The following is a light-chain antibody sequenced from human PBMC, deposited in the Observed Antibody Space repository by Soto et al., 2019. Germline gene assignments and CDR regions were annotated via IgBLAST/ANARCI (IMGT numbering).Light chain of an antibody. V-gene: IGLV2-14*01. CDR1: SSDVGGYNY. CDR3: SSYTGSSAVV. CDR2: NVS. Sequence: QSALTQPASVSGSPGQSITISCTGTSSDVGGYNYVSWYQQHPGKAPKLMIYNVSNRPSGVSNRFSGSKSGNTASLTISGLQAEDEADYNCSSYTGSSAVVFGGGTKLTVL. J-gene: IGLJ2*01.